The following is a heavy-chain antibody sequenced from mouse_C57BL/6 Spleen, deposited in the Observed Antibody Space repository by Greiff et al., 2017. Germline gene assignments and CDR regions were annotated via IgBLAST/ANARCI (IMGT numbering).Heavy chain of an antibody. D-gene: IGHD1-1*01. CDR3: ARKDDYGSTAWFAY. J-gene: IGHJ3*01. CDR2: ISSGSSTI. CDR1: GFTFSDYG. Sequence: EVKLVESGGGLVKPGGSLKLSCAASGFTFSDYGMHWVRQAPEKGLEWVAYISSGSSTIYYADTVKGRFTISRDNAKNTLFLQMTSLRSEDTAMYYCARKDDYGSTAWFAYWGQGTLVTVSA. V-gene: IGHV5-17*01.